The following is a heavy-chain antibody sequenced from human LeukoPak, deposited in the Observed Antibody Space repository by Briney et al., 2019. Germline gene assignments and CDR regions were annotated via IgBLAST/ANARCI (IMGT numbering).Heavy chain of an antibody. CDR3: ARSIPGIAVKHHFDY. D-gene: IGHD6-19*01. J-gene: IGHJ4*02. CDR2: IYYSGST. CDR1: GGSFSGYY. V-gene: IGHV4-59*01. Sequence: SETLSLTCAVYGGSFSGYYWSWLRQPPGKGLEWIGYIYYSGSTNYNPSLKSRVTISVDTSKNQFSLKLSSVTAADTAVYYCARSIPGIAVKHHFDYWGQGTLVTVSS.